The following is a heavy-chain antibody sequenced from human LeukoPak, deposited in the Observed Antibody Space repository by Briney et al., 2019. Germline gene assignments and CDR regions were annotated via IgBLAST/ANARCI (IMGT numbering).Heavy chain of an antibody. D-gene: IGHD6-13*01. V-gene: IGHV1-69*05. CDR1: GGTFSSYA. J-gene: IGHJ6*03. CDR3: ATVAAAAGTVDYYYYMDV. Sequence: SVKVSCKTSGGTFSSYAFSWVRQAPGQGLEWMGGIVPIFGTANYAEKFQGRVTITTDGSTSTAYMELSSLRSEDTAVYYCATVAAAAGTVDYYYYMDVWGKGTTVTVSS. CDR2: IVPIFGTA.